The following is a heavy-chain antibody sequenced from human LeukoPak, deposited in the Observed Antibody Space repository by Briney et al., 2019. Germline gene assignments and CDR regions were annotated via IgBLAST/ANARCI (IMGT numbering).Heavy chain of an antibody. J-gene: IGHJ5*02. CDR1: GDSISSNSYY. CDR3: VGYQLLNRWFDP. V-gene: IGHV4-39*01. Sequence: SETLSLTCTVSGDSISSNSYYWVWIRQSPEKGLEWIGNIYYSGTTWYNPSLKSRVSISQDTSKNQFSLKLTSVTAADTAIYYCVGYQLLNRWFDPWGQGTLVTVSS. CDR2: IYYSGTT. D-gene: IGHD2-2*01.